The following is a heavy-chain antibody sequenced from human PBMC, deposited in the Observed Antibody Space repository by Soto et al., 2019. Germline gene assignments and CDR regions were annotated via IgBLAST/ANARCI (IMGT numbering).Heavy chain of an antibody. CDR3: ACHEPYRSSIGAFDY. D-gene: IGHD1-26*01. J-gene: IGHJ4*02. CDR2: ISHDGSNN. V-gene: IGHV3-30-3*01. Sequence: VQLVESGGGVVQPGRSLRLSCAASGFSFSSYAMHWVRQAPGKGLEWVAVISHDGSNNYYADSVKGRFTISRDNSKNTLYLQMNSLTAEDTAVYPCACHEPYRSSIGAFDYWGQGTLVTVSS. CDR1: GFSFSSYA.